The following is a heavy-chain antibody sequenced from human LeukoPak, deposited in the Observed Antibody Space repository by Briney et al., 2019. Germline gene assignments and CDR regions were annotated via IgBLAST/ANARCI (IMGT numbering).Heavy chain of an antibody. CDR3: ARARGGYDWDLGY. CDR2: ISESSTYI. J-gene: IGHJ4*02. Sequence: GGSLRLSCAASAFTFSSYTMNWVRQTPGKGLEWVSCISESSTYIYYADSVKGRFTISRDNAKHSLYLQMNSLISEDTAVYYCARARGGYDWDLGYWGQGTLVTVSS. V-gene: IGHV3-21*01. CDR1: AFTFSSYT. D-gene: IGHD5-12*01.